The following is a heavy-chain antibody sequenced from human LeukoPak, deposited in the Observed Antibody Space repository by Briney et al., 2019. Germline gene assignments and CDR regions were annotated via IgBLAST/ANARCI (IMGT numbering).Heavy chain of an antibody. J-gene: IGHJ5*02. CDR3: ARGLPRYSKNWFDP. CDR2: INHSGST. CDR1: GGSFSGYY. D-gene: IGHD2-21*01. V-gene: IGHV4-34*01. Sequence: SDTLSLTCAVFGGSFSGYYWSWVRQSPGKGLEGMGEINHSGSTNYNPSLKSRISISVDTSKNQFSLKLSSVTAADTAVYYCARGLPRYSKNWFDPWGQGTLVTVSS.